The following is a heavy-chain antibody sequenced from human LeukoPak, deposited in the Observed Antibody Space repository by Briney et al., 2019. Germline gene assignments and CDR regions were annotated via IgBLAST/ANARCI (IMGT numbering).Heavy chain of an antibody. D-gene: IGHD3-9*01. CDR3: ARLPSYYDILTGYYYDP. V-gene: IGHV4-34*01. Sequence: SETLSLTCAVYGGSFSGYYWSWIRQPPGKGLERIGEINHSGSTNYNPSLKSRVTISVDTSKNQFSLKLSSVTAADTAAYYCARLPSYYDILTGYYYDPWGQGTLVTVSS. J-gene: IGHJ5*02. CDR2: INHSGST. CDR1: GGSFSGYY.